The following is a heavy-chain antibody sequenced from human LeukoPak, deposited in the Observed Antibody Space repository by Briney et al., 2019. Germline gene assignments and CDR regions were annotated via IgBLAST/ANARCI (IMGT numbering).Heavy chain of an antibody. J-gene: IGHJ4*02. Sequence: SETLSLTCSVSGGYISSSSYYWGWIRQPPGKGLEWIGSIYYSGSTYYNPSLKSRVTISVDTSKNQFSLKLSSVTAADTAVYYCASAEDYYDSSGWDYWGQGTLVTVSS. V-gene: IGHV4-39*01. D-gene: IGHD3-22*01. CDR1: GGYISSSSYY. CDR3: ASAEDYYDSSGWDY. CDR2: IYYSGST.